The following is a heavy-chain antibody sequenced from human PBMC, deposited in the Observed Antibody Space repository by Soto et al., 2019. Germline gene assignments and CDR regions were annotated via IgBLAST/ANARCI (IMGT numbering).Heavy chain of an antibody. CDR1: GGSISADY. CDR2: VYYTGST. J-gene: IGHJ5*02. Sequence: SETLSLTCTVSGGSISADYWNWIRQPPGKGLELIGYVYYTGSTNYNPSLKSRVSLSLGPSKNQFSLNLSSVTAADTAVYFCARGRWFDPWGQGTLVTVSS. CDR3: ARGRWFDP. V-gene: IGHV4-59*01.